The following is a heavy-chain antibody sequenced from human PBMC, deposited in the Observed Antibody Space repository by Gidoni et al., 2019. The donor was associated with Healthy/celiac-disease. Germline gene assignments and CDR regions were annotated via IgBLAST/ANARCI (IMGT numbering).Heavy chain of an antibody. D-gene: IGHD6-19*01. V-gene: IGHV2-5*02. Sequence: QITLKESGPTLVKPTQTLTLTCTFSGFSLRTSGVGVGWIRQPPGKALEWLALIYWDDDKRYSPSLKSRLTITKETSKNQVVITMTNMDPVDTATYYCAHKLTVAGLFDYWGQGTLVTVSS. CDR1: GFSLRTSGVG. CDR2: IYWDDDK. J-gene: IGHJ4*02. CDR3: AHKLTVAGLFDY.